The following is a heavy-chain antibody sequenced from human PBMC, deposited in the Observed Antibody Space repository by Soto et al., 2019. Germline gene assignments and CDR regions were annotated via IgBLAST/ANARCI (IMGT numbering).Heavy chain of an antibody. J-gene: IGHJ4*02. Sequence: GASVKVSCKASGGTFSSYAISWVRQAPGQGLEWMGGIIPIFGTANYAQKFQGRVTITADESTSTAYMELSSLRSEDTAVYYCARMHYYGSGTLPPFDYWGQGTLVTVSS. CDR1: GGTFSSYA. CDR3: ARMHYYGSGTLPPFDY. D-gene: IGHD3-10*01. V-gene: IGHV1-69*13. CDR2: IIPIFGTA.